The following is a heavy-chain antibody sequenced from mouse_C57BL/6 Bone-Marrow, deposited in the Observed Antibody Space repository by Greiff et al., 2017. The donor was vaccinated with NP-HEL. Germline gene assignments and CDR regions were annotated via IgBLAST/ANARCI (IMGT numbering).Heavy chain of an antibody. CDR3: AREGWLLPYYFDY. CDR2: ISYDGSN. J-gene: IGHJ2*01. D-gene: IGHD2-3*01. CDR1: GYSITSGYY. V-gene: IGHV3-6*01. Sequence: VQLQQSGPGLVKPSQSLSLTCSVTGYSITSGYYWNWIRQFPGNKLEWMGYISYDGSNNYNPSLKNRISITRDTSKNQFFLKLNSVTTEDTATYYCAREGWLLPYYFDYWGQGTTLTVSS.